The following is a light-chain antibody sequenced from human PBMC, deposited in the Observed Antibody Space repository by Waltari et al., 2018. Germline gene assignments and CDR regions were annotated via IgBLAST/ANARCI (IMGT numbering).Light chain of an antibody. CDR1: QKIGID. J-gene: IGKJ1*01. V-gene: IGKV1-6*01. CDR2: DAS. CDR3: FQHGEYPRT. Sequence: AVQMTQSPSSLSASVGHRVPITCRTSQKIGIDLGWYQQKPGKAPKLLIFDASNLQSGVPSRFSGRRSGTDFTLTISSLQPEDFATYYCFQHGEYPRTFGQGTKVEVK.